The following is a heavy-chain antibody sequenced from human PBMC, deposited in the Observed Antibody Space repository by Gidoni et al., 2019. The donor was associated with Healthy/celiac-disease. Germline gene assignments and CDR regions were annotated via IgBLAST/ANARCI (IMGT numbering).Heavy chain of an antibody. CDR1: GFTFRSYW. V-gene: IGHV3-7*03. CDR3: ARGNGGLIY. D-gene: IGHD3-22*01. J-gene: IGHJ4*02. Sequence: EVQLVESGGGLVQPGGSLRLSCAASGFTFRSYWMTWVRQAPGKGLEWVANITQDGSEIYYVDSVRGRFTISRDNDKNSLYLQMNTVRADDTALYYCARGNGGLIYWGQGTLVAVSS. CDR2: ITQDGSEI.